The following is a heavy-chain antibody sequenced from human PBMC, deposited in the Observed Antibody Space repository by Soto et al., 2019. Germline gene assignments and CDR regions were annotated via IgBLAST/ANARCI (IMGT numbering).Heavy chain of an antibody. Sequence: SETVSLTCTVSGGSISSYYWSWIRQPPGKGLEWIGYIYYSGSTNYNPSLKSRVTISVDTSKNQFSLKLSSVTAADTAVYYCARDIAVNWFDPWGQGTLVTVSS. CDR3: ARDIAVNWFDP. D-gene: IGHD6-19*01. CDR1: GGSISSYY. CDR2: IYYSGST. J-gene: IGHJ5*02. V-gene: IGHV4-59*01.